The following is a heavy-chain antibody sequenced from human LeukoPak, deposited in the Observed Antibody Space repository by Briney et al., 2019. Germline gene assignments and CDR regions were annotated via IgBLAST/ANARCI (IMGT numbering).Heavy chain of an antibody. V-gene: IGHV4-34*01. J-gene: IGHJ5*02. D-gene: IGHD3-3*01. Sequence: SETLSLTCAVYGGSFSGYYWSWIRQPPGKGLEWIGEINHSGSTNYNPSLKSRVTISVDTSKNQFSLKLSSVTAADTAVYYCAREYYDFWGGYYNTPKRNWFDPWGQGTLVTVSS. CDR1: GGSFSGYY. CDR3: AREYYDFWGGYYNTPKRNWFDP. CDR2: INHSGST.